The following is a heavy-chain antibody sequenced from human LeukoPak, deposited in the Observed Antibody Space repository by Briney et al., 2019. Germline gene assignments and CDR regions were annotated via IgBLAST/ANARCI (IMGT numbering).Heavy chain of an antibody. CDR3: AKEAYCGGDCYPFYYGMDV. CDR2: LYSGGNT. Sequence: GGSLRLSCAVSGFTVSSNYMSWVRQAPGKGLEWVSVLYSGGNTYYADSVKGRFTISRDNSKNTLYLQMNSLRAEDTAVYYCAKEAYCGGDCYPFYYGMDVWGQGTTVTVSS. V-gene: IGHV3-53*01. J-gene: IGHJ6*02. D-gene: IGHD2-21*02. CDR1: GFTVSSNY.